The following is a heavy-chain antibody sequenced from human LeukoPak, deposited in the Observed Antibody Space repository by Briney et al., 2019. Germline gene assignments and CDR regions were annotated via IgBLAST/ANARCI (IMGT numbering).Heavy chain of an antibody. J-gene: IGHJ4*02. CDR2: IYYSGST. CDR1: GDSFDSGSYY. Sequence: SETLSLTCTVSGDSFDSGSYYWGWIRQPPGKGLEWIGSIYYSGSTYYNPSLKSRVTISVDTSKNQFSLKLSSVTAADTAVYYCARDRQLAPLEYWGQGTLVTVSS. V-gene: IGHV4-39*07. D-gene: IGHD6-13*01. CDR3: ARDRQLAPLEY.